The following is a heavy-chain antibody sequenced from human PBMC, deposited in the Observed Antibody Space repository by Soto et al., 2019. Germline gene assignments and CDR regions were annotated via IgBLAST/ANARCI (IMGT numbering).Heavy chain of an antibody. J-gene: IGHJ4*02. V-gene: IGHV4-31*03. CDR2: IYYSGST. CDR3: ARGPSITMVRGEKYYFDY. CDR1: GGSISSGGYY. D-gene: IGHD3-10*01. Sequence: QVQLQESGPGLVKPSQTLSLTCTVSGGSISSGGYYWSWIRQHPGKGLEWIGYIYYSGSTYYNPSLEGRVTISVDTSKNQFSLKLSSVTAADTAVYYCARGPSITMVRGEKYYFDYWGQGTLVTVSS.